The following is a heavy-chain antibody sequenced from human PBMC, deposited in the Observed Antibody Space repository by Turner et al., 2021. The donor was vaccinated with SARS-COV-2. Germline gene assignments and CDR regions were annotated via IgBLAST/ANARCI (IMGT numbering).Heavy chain of an antibody. CDR1: GFTFSSYG. CDR3: AKGGDIVVVPIAPTFDY. Sequence: QVPLVESGGGVVPPGWSLSLSCAASGFTFSSYGMHWVRQAPGKGLEWVAVITYDGSNKYYADSVKGRFTISRDNSKNTLYLQMNSLRAEDTAVYYCAKGGDIVVVPIAPTFDYWGQGTLVTVSS. V-gene: IGHV3-30*18. CDR2: ITYDGSNK. D-gene: IGHD2-2*01. J-gene: IGHJ4*02.